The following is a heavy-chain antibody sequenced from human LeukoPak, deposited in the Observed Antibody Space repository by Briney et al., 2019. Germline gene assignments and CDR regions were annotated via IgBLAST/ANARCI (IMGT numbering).Heavy chain of an antibody. Sequence: PGGSLRLSCAASGFTFSSYAMSWVRQAPGKGLEWVSTISGSGSGIYYADSVKGRFTISRDNSKNTPYLQMNSLRAEDTAVYYCAKMYSSSWYYFDYWAQGTLVTVSS. D-gene: IGHD6-13*01. V-gene: IGHV3-23*01. CDR2: ISGSGSGI. CDR1: GFTFSSYA. CDR3: AKMYSSSWYYFDY. J-gene: IGHJ4*02.